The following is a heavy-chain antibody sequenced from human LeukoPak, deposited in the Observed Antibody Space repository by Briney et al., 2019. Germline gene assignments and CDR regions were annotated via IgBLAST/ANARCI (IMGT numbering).Heavy chain of an antibody. CDR2: INAGNGNT. CDR3: ARGDYDFWSGYYKVDP. V-gene: IGHV1-3*01. J-gene: IGHJ5*02. D-gene: IGHD3-3*01. Sequence: ASVKVSCKASGYTFTSYAMHWVRQAPGQRLEWMGWINAGNGNTKYSQKFQGRVTITRDTSASTAYMELSSLRSEDTAVYYCARGDYDFWSGYYKVDPWGQGTLVTVSS. CDR1: GYTFTSYA.